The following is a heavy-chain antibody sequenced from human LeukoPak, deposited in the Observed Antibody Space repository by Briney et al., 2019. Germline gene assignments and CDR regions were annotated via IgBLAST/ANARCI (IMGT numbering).Heavy chain of an antibody. J-gene: IGHJ4*02. CDR1: GFTFSGYG. D-gene: IGHD5-12*01. V-gene: IGHV3-48*04. CDR2: ISTSSSTI. CDR3: ARENSGPDY. Sequence: GGSLRLSCAASGFTFSGYGMNWVRQAPGKGLEWVSYISTSSSTIYYADSVKGRFTISRDNAKNSLYLQMNSLRAEDTAVYYCARENSGPDYWGQGTLVTVSS.